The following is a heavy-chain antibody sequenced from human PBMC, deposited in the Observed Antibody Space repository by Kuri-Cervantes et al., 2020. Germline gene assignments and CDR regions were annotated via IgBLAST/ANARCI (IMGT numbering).Heavy chain of an antibody. Sequence: GGSLRLSCAASGFTFRSMSWVRQAPGKGLEWISAITGDAGITLYADSVKGRFTISRDSSKNTLYLQMNSLRAEDTAVYYCAKPPSLWGQGTLVTVSS. CDR3: AKPPSL. J-gene: IGHJ4*02. CDR1: GFTFRS. CDR2: ITGDAGIT. V-gene: IGHV3-23*01.